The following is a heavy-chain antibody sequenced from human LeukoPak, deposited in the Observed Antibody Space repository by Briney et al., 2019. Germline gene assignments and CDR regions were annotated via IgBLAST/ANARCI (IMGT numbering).Heavy chain of an antibody. J-gene: IGHJ4*02. Sequence: PSETLSLTCAVYGGSFSGYYWSWIRQPLGKGLEWIGEINHSGSTNYNPSLKSRVTISVDTSKNQFSLKLSSVTAADTAVYYCASLTGDGYKGGYWGQGTLVTVSS. CDR3: ASLTGDGYKGGY. V-gene: IGHV4-34*01. CDR2: INHSGST. D-gene: IGHD5-12*01. CDR1: GGSFSGYY.